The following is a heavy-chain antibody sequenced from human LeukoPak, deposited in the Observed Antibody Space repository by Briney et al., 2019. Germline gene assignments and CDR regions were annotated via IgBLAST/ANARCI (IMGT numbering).Heavy chain of an antibody. CDR3: ARDVDYYDSSGYYYDFDY. J-gene: IGHJ4*02. CDR2: ISGYNGNT. CDR1: GYTFTSYG. Sequence: ASVKVSCKASGYTFTSYGITWVRQAPGQGLEWMGWISGYNGNTNYAQKFQGRVTMTRDKSISTAYMELSRLRSDDTAVYYCARDVDYYDSSGYYYDFDYWGQGTLVTVSS. V-gene: IGHV1-18*01. D-gene: IGHD3-22*01.